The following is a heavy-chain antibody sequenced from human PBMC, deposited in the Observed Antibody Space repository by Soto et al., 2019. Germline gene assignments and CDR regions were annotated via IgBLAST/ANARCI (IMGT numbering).Heavy chain of an antibody. CDR2: IIPIFGTA. CDR1: GGTFSSYA. V-gene: IGHV1-69*13. Sequence: GASVKVSCKASGGTFSSYAISWVRQAPGQGLEWMGGIIPIFGTANYAQKFQGRVTITADESTSTAYMELSSLRSEDTAVYYYARVPLRDGYRYYYYGMDVWGQGTTVTVSS. J-gene: IGHJ6*02. CDR3: ARVPLRDGYRYYYYGMDV. D-gene: IGHD5-12*01.